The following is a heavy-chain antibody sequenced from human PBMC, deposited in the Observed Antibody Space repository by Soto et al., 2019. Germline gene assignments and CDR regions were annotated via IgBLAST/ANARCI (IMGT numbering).Heavy chain of an antibody. CDR3: AAESPSLASGWYLFDY. CDR2: IVVGSGNT. V-gene: IGHV1-58*01. CDR1: GFTFTSSA. D-gene: IGHD6-19*01. Sequence: QMQLVQSGPEVKKPGTSVKVSCKASGFTFTSSAVQWVRQARGQRLEWIGWIVVGSGNTNYAQKFQERVTITRDISTGTAYLELSSLRSDDTAVYYCAAESPSLASGWYLFDYWGQGTLVTVSS. J-gene: IGHJ4*02.